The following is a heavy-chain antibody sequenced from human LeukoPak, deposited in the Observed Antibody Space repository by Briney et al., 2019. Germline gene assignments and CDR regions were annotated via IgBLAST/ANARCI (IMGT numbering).Heavy chain of an antibody. CDR3: VKSPRGSVWYYFDC. J-gene: IGHJ4*02. Sequence: GGSLRLSCAASGFTFDDYAMHWVRQAPGKGLEWVSGISWNSGTINYADSVKGRFTISRDNAKSSLFLQMNSLRPDDMALYYCVKSPRGSVWYYFDCWGQGTLVTVSS. CDR1: GFTFDDYA. D-gene: IGHD3-10*01. CDR2: ISWNSGTI. V-gene: IGHV3-9*03.